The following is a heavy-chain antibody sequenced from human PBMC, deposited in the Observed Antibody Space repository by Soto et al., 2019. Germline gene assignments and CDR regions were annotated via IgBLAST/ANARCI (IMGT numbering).Heavy chain of an antibody. CDR1: GGSISGGGDT. D-gene: IGHD2-15*01. CDR2: IYDSGST. J-gene: IGHJ4*02. V-gene: IGHV4-30-2*01. Sequence: QLQLQESGSGLVKPSQTLSLTCAVSGGSISGGGDTWSWIRQPPGKCLEWIGYIYDSGSTYYNPSLKRRVSISVDSYKDQFSLTLTSVTSADKAVYCCASVASRGMFDYWGQGTLVTVSS. CDR3: ASVASRGMFDY.